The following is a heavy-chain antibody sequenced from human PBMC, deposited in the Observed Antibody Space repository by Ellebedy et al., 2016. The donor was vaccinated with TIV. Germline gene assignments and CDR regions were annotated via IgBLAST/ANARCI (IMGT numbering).Heavy chain of an antibody. V-gene: IGHV3-33*01. CDR1: GFTFSSYG. Sequence: GGSLRLXCAASGFTFSSYGMHWVREAPGQGLERVEVIWYDGSNKYYADPVKGRFTISRDNSKNTPYLQMNSLRAEDTAVYYCAREPRVRGVIRGGYAMDVWGQGTTVTVSS. J-gene: IGHJ6*02. CDR2: IWYDGSNK. D-gene: IGHD3-10*01. CDR3: AREPRVRGVIRGGYAMDV.